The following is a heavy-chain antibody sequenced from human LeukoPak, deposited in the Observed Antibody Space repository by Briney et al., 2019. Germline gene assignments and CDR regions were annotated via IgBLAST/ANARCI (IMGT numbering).Heavy chain of an antibody. J-gene: IGHJ4*02. CDR2: ISGSGGST. Sequence: GGSLRLSCAASGFTFSSYGMSWVRQAPGKGLEWVSAISGSGGSTYYADSVKGRFTTSRDNADNSLYLQMNSLRAEDTAVYYCARFIAAPYYFDYWGRGTLVTVSS. CDR1: GFTFSSYG. D-gene: IGHD6-13*01. V-gene: IGHV3-23*01. CDR3: ARFIAAPYYFDY.